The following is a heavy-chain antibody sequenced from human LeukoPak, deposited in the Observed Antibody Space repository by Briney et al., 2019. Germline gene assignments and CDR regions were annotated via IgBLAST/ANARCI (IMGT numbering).Heavy chain of an antibody. Sequence: ASVRVSCKASGYTFTSYGISWVRQAPGQGLEWMGWISAYNGNTNYAQKLQGRVTMTTGTSTSTAYMELRSLRSDDTAVYYCARVVPAAISYYYYYMDVWGKGTTVTISS. CDR2: ISAYNGNT. CDR3: ARVVPAAISYYYYYMDV. J-gene: IGHJ6*03. D-gene: IGHD2-2*02. CDR1: GYTFTSYG. V-gene: IGHV1-18*01.